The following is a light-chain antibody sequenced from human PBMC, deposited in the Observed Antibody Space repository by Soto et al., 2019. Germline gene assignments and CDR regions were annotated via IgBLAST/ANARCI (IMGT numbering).Light chain of an antibody. CDR1: SSDVGGYHY. CDR2: DVN. Sequence: QSVLTQPPSASGSPGQSVTISCTGTSSDVGGYHYVSWYQQHPGKAPKLIIYDVNKRPSGVPDRFSGSKSGNSASLTVSGLQTEDEADYYCSSYAGNNNVVFGGGTKVTVL. J-gene: IGLJ3*02. V-gene: IGLV2-8*01. CDR3: SSYAGNNNVV.